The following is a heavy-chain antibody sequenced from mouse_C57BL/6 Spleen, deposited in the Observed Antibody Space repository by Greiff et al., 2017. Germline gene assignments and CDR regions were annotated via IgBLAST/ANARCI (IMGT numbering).Heavy chain of an antibody. V-gene: IGHV1-50*01. J-gene: IGHJ2*01. Sequence: QVQLQQPGAELVKPGASVKLSCKASGYTFTSYWMQWVKQRPGQGLEWIGEIDPSDSYTNYNQKFKGKATLTVDTSSSTAYMQLSSLTSEDSAVYYCARCRYGNNYFDYWGKGTTLTVSS. CDR1: GYTFTSYW. CDR2: IDPSDSYT. D-gene: IGHD2-10*02. CDR3: ARCRYGNNYFDY.